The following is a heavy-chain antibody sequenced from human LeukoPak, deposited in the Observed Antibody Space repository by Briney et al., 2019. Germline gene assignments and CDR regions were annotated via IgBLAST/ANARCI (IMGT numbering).Heavy chain of an antibody. CDR3: AKDPVDATPIDY. D-gene: IGHD2-15*01. V-gene: IGHV3-74*01. CDR1: GFTFSDCW. J-gene: IGHJ4*02. CDR2: INPDGSDT. Sequence: GGSLRLSCAASGFTFSDCWMHWVRQGPGKGLGWVSYINPDGSDTNYADSVKGRFTISRDNAKNRLYLQMSGLRAEDTAVYYCAKDPVDATPIDYWGQGTLVTVSS.